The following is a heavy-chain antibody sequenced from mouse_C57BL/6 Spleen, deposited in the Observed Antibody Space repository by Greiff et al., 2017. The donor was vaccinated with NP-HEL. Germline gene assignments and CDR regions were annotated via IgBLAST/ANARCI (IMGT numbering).Heavy chain of an antibody. CDR2: IDPEDGDT. J-gene: IGHJ2*01. D-gene: IGHD1-1*01. CDR3: TTLVLTTVVATGDLDY. Sequence: EVQLQQSGAELVRPGASVKLSCTASGFNIKDYYMHWVKQRPEQGLEWIGRIDPEDGDTEYAPKFQGKATMTADTSSNTACLQLSSLTSEDTAVYYCTTLVLTTVVATGDLDYWGQGTTLTVSS. CDR1: GFNIKDYY. V-gene: IGHV14-1*01.